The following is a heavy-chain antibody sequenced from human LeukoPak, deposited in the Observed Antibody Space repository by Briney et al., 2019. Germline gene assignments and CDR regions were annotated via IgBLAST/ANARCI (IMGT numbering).Heavy chain of an antibody. CDR3: ARVKGSGRYYYYGMDV. CDR2: INHSGST. D-gene: IGHD3-10*01. Sequence: SETLSLTCAVYGGSFSGYYWSWIRQPPGKGLEWIGEINHSGSTNYNPSLKNRVTISVDTSKNQFSLKLSSVTAADTAVYYCARVKGSGRYYYYGMDVWGQGTTVTVSS. CDR1: GGSFSGYY. V-gene: IGHV4-34*01. J-gene: IGHJ6*02.